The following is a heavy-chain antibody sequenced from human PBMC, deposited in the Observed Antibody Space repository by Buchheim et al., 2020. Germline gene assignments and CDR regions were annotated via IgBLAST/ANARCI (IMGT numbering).Heavy chain of an antibody. Sequence: QVQLQESGPGLVKPSGTLSLTCAVSGGSISSSNWWSWVRQPPGKGLEWIGEIYHSGSTNYNPSLKSRVTISVDKSKNQFSLKLSSVTAADTAVYYCARFGDILTGYYPGVRRDPYYYYGMDVWGQGTT. V-gene: IGHV4-4*02. CDR1: GGSISSSNW. CDR2: IYHSGST. J-gene: IGHJ6*02. D-gene: IGHD3-9*01. CDR3: ARFGDILTGYYPGVRRDPYYYYGMDV.